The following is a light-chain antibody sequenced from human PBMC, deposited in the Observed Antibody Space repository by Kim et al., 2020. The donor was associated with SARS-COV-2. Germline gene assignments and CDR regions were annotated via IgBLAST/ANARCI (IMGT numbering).Light chain of an antibody. V-gene: IGLV3-1*01. CDR3: QAWDSSYVV. CDR1: ELGDKY. Sequence: SVSPGQTASLTCSGDELGDKYASWYQQKPGQSPVLVIYQDSKRPSGIPERFSGSNSGNTATLTISGTQSMDEADYYCQAWDSSYVVFGGGTQLTVL. J-gene: IGLJ2*01. CDR2: QDS.